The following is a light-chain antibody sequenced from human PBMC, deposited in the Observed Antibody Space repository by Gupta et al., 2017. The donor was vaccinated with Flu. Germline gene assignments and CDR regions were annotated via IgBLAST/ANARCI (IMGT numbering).Light chain of an antibody. CDR1: QSVNNKL. CDR2: GAS. J-gene: IGKJ2*01. Sequence: GTLSSSPGEIATLSCRASQSVNNKLLTWHQQKPGQAPRLLIYGASSSATGIPDRFSGSGSGTEFTLTIRRLEPEHLALYYCQHEGISLHTFGQWTKLDIK. V-gene: IGKV3-20*01. CDR3: QHEGISLHT.